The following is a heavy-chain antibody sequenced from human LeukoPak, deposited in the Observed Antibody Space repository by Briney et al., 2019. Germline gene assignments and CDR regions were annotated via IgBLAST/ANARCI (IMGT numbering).Heavy chain of an antibody. CDR2: INHSGST. D-gene: IGHD6-19*01. CDR1: GGSFSGYY. CDR3: ARGLRGPGRRSSSMDV. V-gene: IGHV4-34*01. Sequence: PSETLSLTCAVYGGSFSGYYWSWIRQPPGKGLEWIGEINHSGSTNYNPSLKSRVTISVDTSKNQFPLKLSSVTAADTAVYYCARGLRGPGRRSSSMDVWGQGTTVTVSS. J-gene: IGHJ6*02.